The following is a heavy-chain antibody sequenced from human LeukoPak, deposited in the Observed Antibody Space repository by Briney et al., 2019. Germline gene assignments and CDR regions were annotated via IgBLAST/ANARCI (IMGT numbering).Heavy chain of an antibody. CDR2: IYHSGST. CDR3: ARPARTVLRVGFFDI. J-gene: IGHJ3*02. Sequence: SETLSLTCPVSGYSISSGYYWGWIRQPPGKGLEWIGSIYHSGSTYYNPSLKSRVTISVDTSKNQFSLKLSSVTAADTAVYYCARPARTVLRVGFFDIWGQGTMVTVSS. D-gene: IGHD3-10*01. CDR1: GYSISSGYY. V-gene: IGHV4-38-2*01.